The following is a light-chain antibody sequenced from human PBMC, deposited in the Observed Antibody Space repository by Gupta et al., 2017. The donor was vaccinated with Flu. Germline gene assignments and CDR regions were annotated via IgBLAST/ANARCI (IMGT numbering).Light chain of an antibody. CDR2: EVS. CDR1: RSDVGGYNY. V-gene: IGLV2-14*01. CDR3: SSDTSSSTYV. Sequence: QSALPQSASVSGSPGQSTTISCTGTRSDVGGYNYVSWYQQYPGKAPKLMIYEVSSRPSGVSDRFSGSKSGNTASLTISGLQPEDEADYYCSSDTSSSTYVFGTGTKVTVL. J-gene: IGLJ1*01.